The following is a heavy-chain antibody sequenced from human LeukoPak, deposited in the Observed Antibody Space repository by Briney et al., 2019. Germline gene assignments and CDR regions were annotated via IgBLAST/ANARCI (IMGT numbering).Heavy chain of an antibody. CDR2: IIPIVGTA. Sequence: ASVKVSCKASGGTFSSYAISWVRQAPGQVLEWMARIIPIVGTANYAQKFQGRVTITTDESTSTAYMELSSLRSEDTAVYYCACQRDSSSCSRKYNSGRVEYWGQGTLVTVSS. D-gene: IGHD6-13*01. J-gene: IGHJ4*02. CDR3: ACQRDSSSCSRKYNSGRVEY. CDR1: GGTFSSYA. V-gene: IGHV1-69*05.